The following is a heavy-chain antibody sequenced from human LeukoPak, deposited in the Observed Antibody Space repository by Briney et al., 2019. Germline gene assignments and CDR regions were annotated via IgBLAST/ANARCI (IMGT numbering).Heavy chain of an antibody. D-gene: IGHD6-13*01. CDR2: INGDESSI. CDR1: GFTFSNYW. V-gene: IGHV3-74*01. Sequence: GGSLRLSCAASGFTFSNYWMHWVRQAPGKGLVWVSRINGDESSISYADSVKGRFTISRDNAKNTLYLQMNSLRAEDTALYYCVRDLSSSWYYFDYWGQGILVTVSS. CDR3: VRDLSSSWYYFDY. J-gene: IGHJ4*02.